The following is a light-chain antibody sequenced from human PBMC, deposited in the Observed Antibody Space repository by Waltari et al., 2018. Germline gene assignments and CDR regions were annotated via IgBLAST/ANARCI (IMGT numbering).Light chain of an antibody. CDR1: SPDVGVYHY. V-gene: IGLV2-8*01. CDR3: ASFAGSNTL. J-gene: IGLJ2*01. CDR2: EVS. Sequence: QSALTQPPSASGSPGQPVTLSCTVTSPDVGVYHYVSWYQHHPGKAPKPLIYEVSERPSGVPDRFSGSKSGNTASLTVSGLQPEDEADYYCASFAGSNTLFGGGTKLTVL.